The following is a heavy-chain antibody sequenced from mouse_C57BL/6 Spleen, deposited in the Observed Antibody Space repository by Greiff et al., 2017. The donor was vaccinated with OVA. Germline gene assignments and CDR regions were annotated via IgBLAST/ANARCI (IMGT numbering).Heavy chain of an antibody. Sequence: QVQLQQPGAELVMPGASVKLSCKASGYTFTSYWMHWVKQRPGQGLEWIGEIDPSDGYTNYNEKFKGKSTLTVDKSSSTAYMQLSSLTSEDSAVYYCARRVYDDGACLDYWGKGTPVTVSA. D-gene: IGHD2-12*01. CDR3: ARRVYDDGACLDY. CDR2: IDPSDGYT. V-gene: IGHV1-69*01. J-gene: IGHJ3*01. CDR1: GYTFTSYW.